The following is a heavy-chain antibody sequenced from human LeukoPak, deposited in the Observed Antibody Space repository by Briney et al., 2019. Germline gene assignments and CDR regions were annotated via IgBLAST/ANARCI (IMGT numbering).Heavy chain of an antibody. CDR3: ARGWSVYQVAIGGYTY. D-gene: IGHD2-2*01. V-gene: IGHV4-34*01. J-gene: IGHJ4*02. CDR1: GGSFSGYY. CDR2: INHSGST. Sequence: SETLSLTCAVYGGSFSGYYWSWIRQPPGKGLEWIGEINHSGSTNYNPSLKSRVTISVDTSKNQFSLKLSSVTAADTAGYYCARGWSVYQVAIGGYTYWGQGTLVTVSS.